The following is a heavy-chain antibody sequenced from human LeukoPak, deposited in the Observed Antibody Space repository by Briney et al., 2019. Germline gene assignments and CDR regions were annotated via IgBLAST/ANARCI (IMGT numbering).Heavy chain of an antibody. V-gene: IGHV4-59*01. Sequence: SETLSLTCTVSGGSISSDYWSWIRQPPGKGLEWIGYIYYSGSTDYNPSLKSRVTMSVDTSKNQFSLKLSSVTAVDTAVYYCARANTHYCDSSGYRDWGQGTLVTVS. J-gene: IGHJ4*02. CDR2: IYYSGST. D-gene: IGHD3-22*01. CDR1: GGSISSDY. CDR3: ARANTHYCDSSGYRD.